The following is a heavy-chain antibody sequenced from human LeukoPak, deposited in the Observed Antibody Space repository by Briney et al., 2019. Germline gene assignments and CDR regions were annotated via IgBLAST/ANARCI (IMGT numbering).Heavy chain of an antibody. CDR2: INSDGSST. J-gene: IGHJ5*02. V-gene: IGHV3-74*01. CDR3: ARALGGAVAGDWFDP. CDR1: GFTFSSYW. Sequence: GGSLRLSCAASGFTFSSYWMHWVRQAPGKGLVWVSRINSDGSSTSYADSVKGRFTISRDNAMNTLYLQMNSLRAEDTAVYYCARALGGAVAGDWFDPWGQGTLVTVSS. D-gene: IGHD6-19*01.